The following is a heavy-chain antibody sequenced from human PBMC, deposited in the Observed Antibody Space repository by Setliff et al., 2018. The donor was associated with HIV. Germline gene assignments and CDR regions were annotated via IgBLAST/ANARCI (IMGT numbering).Heavy chain of an antibody. CDR1: GYSFDIYW. D-gene: IGHD6-19*01. V-gene: IGHV5-51*01. CDR3: AISIGVAGSRAYDI. Sequence: RGESLKISCKGSGYSFDIYWIGWVRQMPGKGLEWMGIIYPRDSDTRYRPSFQGQVTISADKSINTAYLQWSSLKASDTAMYYCAISIGVAGSRAYDIWGQGTMVTVSS. CDR2: IYPRDSDT. J-gene: IGHJ3*02.